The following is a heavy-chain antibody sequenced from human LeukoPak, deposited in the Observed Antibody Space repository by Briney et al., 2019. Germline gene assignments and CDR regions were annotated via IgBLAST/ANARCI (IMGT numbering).Heavy chain of an antibody. CDR3: ARVAAGVRWLHQAGGPRYFDY. V-gene: IGHV4-38-2*01. CDR1: GYSINSGYC. J-gene: IGHJ4*02. Sequence: SETLSLTCAVSGYSINSGYCWGWIRQPPGKGLEWIGGIDHSGNTHYNPSLKNRVTISVDTSKNQFSLKLSSVTAADTAVYYCARVAAGVRWLHQAGGPRYFDYWGQGTLVTVSS. CDR2: IDHSGNT. D-gene: IGHD5-24*01.